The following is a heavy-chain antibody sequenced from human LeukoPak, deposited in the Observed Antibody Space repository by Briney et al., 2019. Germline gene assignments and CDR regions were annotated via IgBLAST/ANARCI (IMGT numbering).Heavy chain of an antibody. V-gene: IGHV1-69*05. D-gene: IGHD3-10*01. CDR1: GGTFSSYA. CDR2: IIPIFGTA. CDR3: VRDGEGVAISVNYWFDP. J-gene: IGHJ5*02. Sequence: SVKVSCKASGGTFSSYAISWVRQAPGQGLEWMGGIIPIFGTANYAQKFQGRVTMTRDTSISTAYMELRGLRSDDTAVYYCVRDGEGVAISVNYWFDPWGQGTLVTVSS.